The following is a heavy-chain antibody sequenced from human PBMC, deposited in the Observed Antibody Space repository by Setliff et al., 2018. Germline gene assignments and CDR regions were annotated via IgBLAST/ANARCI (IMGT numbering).Heavy chain of an antibody. CDR1: NCSLSSYY. CDR3: ARQKVRACTTTNCQVRFDP. D-gene: IGHD2-2*01. Sequence: PSETLSLTCTVSNCSLSSYYWSWIRQSPGKGLEWIGYIYHGGATKYNPSLQSRVTISIDTINEQFTLKLSSVTAADTAIYYCARQKVRACTTTNCQVRFDPWGRGTLVTVSS. J-gene: IGHJ5*02. V-gene: IGHV4-59*08. CDR2: IYHGGAT.